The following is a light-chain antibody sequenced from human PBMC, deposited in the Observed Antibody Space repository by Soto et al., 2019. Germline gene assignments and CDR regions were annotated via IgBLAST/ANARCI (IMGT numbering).Light chain of an antibody. Sequence: QYVLTQTPSVSGALGQKITMSCTGSSSNIGAGYDVHWYQQFPGAAPRLLIYADNNRPSGVPDRFSASKSGTSASLAITGLQGEDEANYYCHSYHTSLSGVIFGAGTKVTVL. J-gene: IGLJ2*01. CDR2: ADN. CDR3: HSYHTSLSGVI. CDR1: SSNIGAGYD. V-gene: IGLV1-40*01.